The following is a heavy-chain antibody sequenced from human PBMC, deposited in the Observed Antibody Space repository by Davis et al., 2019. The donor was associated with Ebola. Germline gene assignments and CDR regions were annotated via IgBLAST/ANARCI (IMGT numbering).Heavy chain of an antibody. CDR2: IYYSGST. J-gene: IGHJ5*02. V-gene: IGHV4-61*05. Sequence: MPGGSLRLSCTVSGGSISSSSYYWSWIRQPPGKGLEWIGYIYYSGSTNYNPSLKSRVTISVDTSKNQFSLKLSSVTAADTAVYYCARHGRAAGMSWFDPWGQGALVTVSS. D-gene: IGHD6-13*01. CDR1: GGSISSSSYY. CDR3: ARHGRAAGMSWFDP.